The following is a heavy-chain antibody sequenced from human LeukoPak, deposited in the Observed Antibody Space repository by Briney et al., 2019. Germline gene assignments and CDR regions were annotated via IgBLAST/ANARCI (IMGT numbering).Heavy chain of an antibody. CDR3: EKDSHLDV. CDR1: GGSIRGTDLF. J-gene: IGHJ6*02. V-gene: IGHV4-39*01. CDR2: IHSTGNS. D-gene: IGHD2-15*01. Sequence: SETLSLTCTVSGGSIRGTDLFWGWIRQLPGEGLEWIGNIHSTGNSFCNPSLKSRVTISVDTSKNQFSLRLSSVTAADTAVYYCEKDSHLDVWGHGTTVTVSS.